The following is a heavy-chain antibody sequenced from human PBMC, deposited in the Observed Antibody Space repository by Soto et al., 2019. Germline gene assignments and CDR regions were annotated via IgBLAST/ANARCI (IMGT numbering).Heavy chain of an antibody. CDR1: GFTFSSYA. D-gene: IGHD4-17*01. CDR3: AKRPLITVTEFDY. Sequence: PGGSLRVSCAASGFTFSSYAMSWVRQAPGKGLEWVSAISGSGGSTYYADSVKGRFTISRDNSKNTLYLQMNSLRAEDTAVYYCAKRPLITVTEFDYWGQGTLVTVSS. V-gene: IGHV3-23*01. CDR2: ISGSGGST. J-gene: IGHJ4*02.